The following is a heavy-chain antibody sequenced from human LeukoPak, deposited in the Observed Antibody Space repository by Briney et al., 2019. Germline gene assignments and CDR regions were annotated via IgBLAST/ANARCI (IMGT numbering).Heavy chain of an antibody. Sequence: PGGSLRLSCAASGFTFSSYSMNWVRQAPGKGLGGVSSISSSSSYIYYADSVKGRFTISRDNAKNSLYLQMNSLRAEDTAVYYCARENLPVVVTAIRVDWYFDLWGRGTLVTVSS. V-gene: IGHV3-21*01. J-gene: IGHJ2*01. CDR1: GFTFSSYS. CDR3: ARENLPVVVTAIRVDWYFDL. D-gene: IGHD2-21*02. CDR2: ISSSSSYI.